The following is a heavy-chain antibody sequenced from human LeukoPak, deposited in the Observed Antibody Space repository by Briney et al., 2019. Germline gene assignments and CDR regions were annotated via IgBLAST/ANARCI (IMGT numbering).Heavy chain of an antibody. J-gene: IGHJ5*02. Sequence: ASVKVSCKASGYTFTSYDINWVRQATGQGLEWMGWMDPNSGNTGYAQKFQGRVTITRNTSISTAYMELSSLRSEDTAVYYCARVVVVVPAAKIWFDRWGQGTLVTVSS. CDR3: ARVVVVVPAAKIWFDR. CDR1: GYTFTSYD. D-gene: IGHD2-2*01. V-gene: IGHV1-8*03. CDR2: MDPNSGNT.